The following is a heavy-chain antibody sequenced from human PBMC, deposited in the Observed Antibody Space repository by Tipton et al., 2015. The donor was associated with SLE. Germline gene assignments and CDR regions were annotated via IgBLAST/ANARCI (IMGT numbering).Heavy chain of an antibody. Sequence: LSLTCTVSGGSISTGAYYWGWIRQPPGKGMEWIGSMHHGGGTFCSPSLKSRVTISLDTSMNQFSLKLSSVTAADTAVYYCARDARYSSRRDFDSWGQGTLVTVSS. CDR2: MHHGGGT. CDR3: ARDARYSSRRDFDS. CDR1: GGSISTGAYY. D-gene: IGHD6-13*01. J-gene: IGHJ4*02. V-gene: IGHV4-39*07.